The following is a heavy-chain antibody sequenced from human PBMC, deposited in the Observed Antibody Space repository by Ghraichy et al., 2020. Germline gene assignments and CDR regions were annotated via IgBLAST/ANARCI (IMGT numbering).Heavy chain of an antibody. V-gene: IGHV4-39*01. CDR2: IYYSGTT. Sequence: SETLSLTCTVSGGSISSSSYYWGWIRQPPGKGLECIGSIYYSGTTYYNPSLKSRVTISVDTSKNQFSLKLSSVTAADTAVYYCVRWRSSYYFDYWGQGTLVTVSS. CDR1: GGSISSSSYY. D-gene: IGHD5-12*01. CDR3: VRWRSSYYFDY. J-gene: IGHJ4*02.